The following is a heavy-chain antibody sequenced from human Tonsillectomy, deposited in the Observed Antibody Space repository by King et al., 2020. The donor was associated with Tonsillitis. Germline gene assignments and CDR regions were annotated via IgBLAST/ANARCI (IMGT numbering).Heavy chain of an antibody. CDR2: ISGSGATT. CDR3: ARDWGFSSTSRGGSYYYGLDV. D-gene: IGHD3-16*01. CDR1: GFTFSSYA. Sequence: VQLVESGGGLVQPGGSLRLSCPASGFTFSSYAMSWVRQAPGKGLEWVSTISGSGATTYHADSVKGRFTISRDNSKNTLYLQMNSLRAEDTAVYYCARDWGFSSTSRGGSYYYGLDVWGQGTTVSVSS. V-gene: IGHV3-23*04. J-gene: IGHJ6*02.